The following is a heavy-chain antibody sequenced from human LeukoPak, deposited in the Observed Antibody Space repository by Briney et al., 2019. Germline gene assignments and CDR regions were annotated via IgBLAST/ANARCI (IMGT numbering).Heavy chain of an antibody. CDR2: IYYSGST. V-gene: IGHV4-38-2*02. CDR3: ARSRFLEWLVHDAFDI. Sequence: SETLSLTCTVSGYSISSGYYWGWIRQPPGKGLERIGRIYYSGSTYYNPSLKRRVTIYVDTYKNQFSLKLSSVTAADTAVYYCARSRFLEWLVHDAFDIWGQGTMVTVSS. D-gene: IGHD3-3*01. J-gene: IGHJ3*02. CDR1: GYSISSGYY.